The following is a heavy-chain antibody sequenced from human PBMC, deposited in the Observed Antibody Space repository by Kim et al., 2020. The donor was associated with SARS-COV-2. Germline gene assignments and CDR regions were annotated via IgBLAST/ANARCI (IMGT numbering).Heavy chain of an antibody. CDR1: GFTFSSYS. D-gene: IGHD3-10*01. J-gene: IGHJ5*02. V-gene: IGHV3-48*02. Sequence: GGSLRLSCAASGFTFSSYSMNWVRQAPGKGLEWVSYISSSSSTIYYADSVKGRFTISRDNAKNSLYLQMNSLRDEDTAVYYCASEHEYYYGSGSYYELKWFDPWGQGPLVTVSS. CDR2: ISSSSSTI. CDR3: ASEHEYYYGSGSYYELKWFDP.